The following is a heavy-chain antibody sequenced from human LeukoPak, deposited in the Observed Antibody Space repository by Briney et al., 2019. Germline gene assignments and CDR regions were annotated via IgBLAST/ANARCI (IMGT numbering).Heavy chain of an antibody. CDR1: GYTLTELS. Sequence: ASVKVSCKICGYTLTELSMHWIRQAPGKGLEWMGGFDPKDGATVYARTFQGRLTMTEDTSTATAYMELSSLTSEDTAVYFCYDSTYWGQGTLVTVSS. CDR3: YDSTY. J-gene: IGHJ4*02. CDR2: FDPKDGAT. V-gene: IGHV1-24*01. D-gene: IGHD3-22*01.